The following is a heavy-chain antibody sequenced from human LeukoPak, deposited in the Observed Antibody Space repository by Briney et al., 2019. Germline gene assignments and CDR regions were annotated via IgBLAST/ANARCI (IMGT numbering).Heavy chain of an antibody. V-gene: IGHV1-2*02. J-gene: IGHJ4*02. D-gene: IGHD3-22*01. Sequence: ASVMLSCKASGYTFTGYYMHWVRQVPGQGLEWMGWIIPHSDGTKYAQKSQGRVTMTRDTSIDTVYMELRRLKSDDTGVYYCARALGPYDTSGYYWDYWGQGTLLTVSS. CDR2: IIPHSDGT. CDR1: GYTFTGYY. CDR3: ARALGPYDTSGYYWDY.